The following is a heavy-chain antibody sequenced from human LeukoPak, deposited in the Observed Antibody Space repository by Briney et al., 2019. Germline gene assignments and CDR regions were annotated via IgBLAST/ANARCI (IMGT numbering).Heavy chain of an antibody. CDR2: INAGNGNT. Sequence: ASVKVSCKASGYTFTSYAMHWVRQAPGQRLEWMGWINAGNGNTKYSRKFQGRVTITRDTSASTAYMELSSLRSEDTAVYYCARDLGYYDSSGYWSYWGQGTLVTVSS. V-gene: IGHV1-3*01. J-gene: IGHJ4*02. CDR3: ARDLGYYDSSGYWSY. D-gene: IGHD3-22*01. CDR1: GYTFTSYA.